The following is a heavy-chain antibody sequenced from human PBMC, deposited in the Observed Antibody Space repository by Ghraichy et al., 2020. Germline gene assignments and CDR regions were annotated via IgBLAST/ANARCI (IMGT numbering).Heavy chain of an antibody. CDR2: ISSSSSYI. CDR1: GFTFSSYS. CDR3: ARDLGRTVVTEFDY. J-gene: IGHJ4*02. V-gene: IGHV3-21*01. D-gene: IGHD4-23*01. Sequence: GGSLRLSCAASGFTFSSYSMNWVRQAPGKGLEWVSSISSSSSYIYYADSVKGRFTISRDNAKNSLYLQMNSLRAEDTAVYYCARDLGRTVVTEFDYWGQGTLVTVSS.